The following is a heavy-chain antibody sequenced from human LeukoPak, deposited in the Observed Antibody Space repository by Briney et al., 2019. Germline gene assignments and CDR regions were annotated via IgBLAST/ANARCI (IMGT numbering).Heavy chain of an antibody. CDR1: GFTYSSYG. D-gene: IGHD2-2*01. CDR3: ARDHVVVPAATYYYGMDV. J-gene: IGHJ6*02. Sequence: PGGSLRLSCAASGFTYSSYGMHWVRQAPGKGLVWVAVISYDGSNKYYADSVKGRFTISRDNSKNTLYLQMNSLRAEDTAVYYCARDHVVVPAATYYYGMDVWGQGTTVTVSS. V-gene: IGHV3-30*03. CDR2: ISYDGSNK.